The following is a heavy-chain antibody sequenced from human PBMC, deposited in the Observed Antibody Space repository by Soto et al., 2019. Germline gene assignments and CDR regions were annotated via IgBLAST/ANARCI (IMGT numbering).Heavy chain of an antibody. CDR3: ARGARSNFIDY. CDR1: GGTFSSYA. J-gene: IGHJ4*02. V-gene: IGHV1-69*06. D-gene: IGHD4-4*01. CDR2: IIPIFGTA. Sequence: SVKVSCKASGGTFSSYAISWVRQAPGQGLEWMGGIIPIFGTANYAQKFQGRVTITADKSTSTAYMELSSLRSVDTAVYYCARGARSNFIDYWGQGTLVTVSS.